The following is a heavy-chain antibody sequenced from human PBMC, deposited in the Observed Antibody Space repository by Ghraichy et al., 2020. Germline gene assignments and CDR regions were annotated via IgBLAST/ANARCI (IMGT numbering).Heavy chain of an antibody. D-gene: IGHD4-23*01. V-gene: IGHV4-30-4*08. Sequence: SETLSLTCSVSGGSISSGAYYWAWLRQPPGKDLEWIGYISYSGNVYYNPSLQSRITISKDTSTNQFSLKLSSVTAADTAVYYCARAPYYGSNSRGAFDILGQGTKVTVSS. J-gene: IGHJ3*02. CDR1: GGSISSGAYY. CDR2: ISYSGNV. CDR3: ARAPYYGSNSRGAFDI.